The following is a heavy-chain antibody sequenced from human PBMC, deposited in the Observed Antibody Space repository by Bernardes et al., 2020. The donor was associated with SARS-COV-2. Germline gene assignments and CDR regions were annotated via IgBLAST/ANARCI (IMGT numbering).Heavy chain of an antibody. CDR1: GFSFSSYG. D-gene: IGHD1-20*01. V-gene: IGHV3-30*02. CDR3: AKELNWNHFDY. J-gene: IGHJ4*02. Sequence: GGSLRLSCVASGFSFSSYGMQWVRQAPGKGLEWVAFIHYVGRTTSYADSVKGRFTISRDNSNSTLYLQMNSLRTDDTAVYYCAKELNWNHFDYWGQGSLVTVSS. CDR2: IHYVGRTT.